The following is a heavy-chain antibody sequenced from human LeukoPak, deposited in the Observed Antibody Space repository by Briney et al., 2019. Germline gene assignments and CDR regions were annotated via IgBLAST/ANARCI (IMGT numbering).Heavy chain of an antibody. Sequence: SETLSLTCAVSGYSISSGYYWGWIRQPPGKGLEWIGSIYHSGSTYYNPSLESRVTISVDTSKNQFSLKLSSVTAADTAVYYCATYSSGYNTFDYWGQGTLVTVSS. CDR2: IYHSGST. CDR1: GYSISSGYY. V-gene: IGHV4-38-2*01. CDR3: ATYSSGYNTFDY. J-gene: IGHJ4*02. D-gene: IGHD3-22*01.